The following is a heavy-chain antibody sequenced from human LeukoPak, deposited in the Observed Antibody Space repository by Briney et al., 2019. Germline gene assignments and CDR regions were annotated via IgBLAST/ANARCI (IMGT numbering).Heavy chain of an antibody. CDR3: SAGGHFDY. V-gene: IGHV3-49*04. J-gene: IGHJ4*02. CDR2: IRSKAYGGTT. Sequence: GGSLRLSCTASGFAFGDFTMSWARQAPGKGLEWVGFIRSKAYGGTTEYAASVKGRFSISRDDSKNIVYLQMNSLRTDDTAVYYCSAGGHFDYWGQGTLVTVSS. D-gene: IGHD6-25*01. CDR1: GFAFGDFT.